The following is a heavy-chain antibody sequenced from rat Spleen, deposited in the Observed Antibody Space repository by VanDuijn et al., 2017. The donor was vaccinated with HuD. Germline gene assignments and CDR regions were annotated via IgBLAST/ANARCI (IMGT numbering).Heavy chain of an antibody. Sequence: EVQLVESGGGLVQPGRSLKLSCVASGITFNKYWMTWIRQAPGKGLEWVASITNTDGSTYYPDSVKGRFTISRDIAKSTLYLQMDSLRSEDTATYYCTKDQTYYGLFDCWGQGVMVTVSS. D-gene: IGHD1-9*01. J-gene: IGHJ2*01. CDR2: ITNTDGST. CDR3: TKDQTYYGLFDC. V-gene: IGHV5-31*01. CDR1: GITFNKYW.